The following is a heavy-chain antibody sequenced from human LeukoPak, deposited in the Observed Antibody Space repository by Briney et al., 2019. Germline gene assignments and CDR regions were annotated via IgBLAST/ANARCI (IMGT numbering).Heavy chain of an antibody. CDR2: IYSGGST. Sequence: PGGSLRLSCAASGFTVSSNYMSWVRQAPGKGLEWVSVIYSGGSTYYADSVKGRFTISRDNSKNTLYLQMNSLSAEDTAVYYCASNLGIDSSVSYWGQGTLVTVSS. D-gene: IGHD3-22*01. J-gene: IGHJ4*02. CDR1: GFTVSSNY. CDR3: ASNLGIDSSVSY. V-gene: IGHV3-53*01.